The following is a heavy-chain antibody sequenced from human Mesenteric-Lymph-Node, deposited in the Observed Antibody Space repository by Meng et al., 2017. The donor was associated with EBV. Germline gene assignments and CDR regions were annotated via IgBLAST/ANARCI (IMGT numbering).Heavy chain of an antibody. J-gene: IGHJ5*02. V-gene: IGHV4-30-4*01. CDR1: GDSIINGGHY. D-gene: IGHD4-17*01. CDR3: ARDTNGDYGWVDP. CDR2: IFYTGST. Sequence: QVQLQESGPGLVKPSPTLSLTWAVSGDSIINGGHYWTWIRQTPGKGLEWIGYIFYTGSTYYNPSLKSRVTISLDISKNQFSLNLTSVTAADTAVYYCARDTNGDYGWVDPWGQGTLVTVSS.